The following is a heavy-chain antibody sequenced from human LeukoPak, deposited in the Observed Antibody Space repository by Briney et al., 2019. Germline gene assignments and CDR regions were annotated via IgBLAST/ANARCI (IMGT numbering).Heavy chain of an antibody. Sequence: GGSLRLSCAASGFTFSSYSMNWVRQAPGKGLEWVSYISSSSSYIYYADSVKGRFTISRDNAKNSLYLQMNSLRAVDTAVYYCARDEMATIGFDYWGQGTLVTVYS. CDR1: GFTFSSYS. CDR2: ISSSSSYI. D-gene: IGHD5-24*01. V-gene: IGHV3-21*05. J-gene: IGHJ4*02. CDR3: ARDEMATIGFDY.